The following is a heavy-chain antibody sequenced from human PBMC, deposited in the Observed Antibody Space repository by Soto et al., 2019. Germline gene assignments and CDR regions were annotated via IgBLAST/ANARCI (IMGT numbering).Heavy chain of an antibody. D-gene: IGHD4-17*01. J-gene: IGHJ6*02. V-gene: IGHV5-10-1*01. CDR2: IDPSDSYT. Sequence: PGESLKISCKGSGYRFTSYWISWVRQMPGKGLEWMGRIDPSDSYTNYSPSFQGHVTISADKSISTAYLQWSSLKASDTAMYYCARLGPYGDYGDYYYGMDVWGQGTTVTVSS. CDR1: GYRFTSYW. CDR3: ARLGPYGDYGDYYYGMDV.